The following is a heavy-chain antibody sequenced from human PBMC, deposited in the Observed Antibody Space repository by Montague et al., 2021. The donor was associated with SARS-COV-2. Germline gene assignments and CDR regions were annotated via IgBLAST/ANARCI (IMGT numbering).Heavy chain of an antibody. D-gene: IGHD1-26*01. CDR1: GYSISSGYY. Sequence: SETLSLTCTVSGYSISSGYYWDWIRQPPGKGLEWIGSIYHSGSTXXNPSLKSRVTISVDTSKNQFSLKLSSVTAADTAVYYCAEGEWELPNYWGQGTLVTVSS. CDR3: AEGEWELPNY. CDR2: IYHSGST. V-gene: IGHV4-38-2*02. J-gene: IGHJ4*02.